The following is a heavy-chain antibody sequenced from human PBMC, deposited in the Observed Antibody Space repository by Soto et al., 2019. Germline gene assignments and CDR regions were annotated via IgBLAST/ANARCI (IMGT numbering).Heavy chain of an antibody. Sequence: SETLSLTCTVSGGSISSSSYYWGWIRQPPGKGLEWIGSIYYSGSTYYNPSLKSRVTISVDTSKNQFSLKLSSVTAADTAVYYCATVGTPATGLYYFDYWGQGTLVTVSS. CDR2: IYYSGST. D-gene: IGHD1-26*01. CDR3: ATVGTPATGLYYFDY. V-gene: IGHV4-39*01. CDR1: GGSISSSSYY. J-gene: IGHJ4*02.